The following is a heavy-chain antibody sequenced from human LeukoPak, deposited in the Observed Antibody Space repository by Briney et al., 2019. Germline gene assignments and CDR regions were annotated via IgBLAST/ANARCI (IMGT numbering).Heavy chain of an antibody. D-gene: IGHD3-10*01. CDR1: GFTFSAYT. J-gene: IGHJ4*02. CDR2: VSPSGGST. V-gene: IGHV3-21*01. CDR3: VRDALGQSGAGGY. Sequence: GGSLRLSCSASGFTFSAYTMNWVRQAPGKGLDRFSSVSPSGGSTFYGDSVKGRATISRDNAKNSLYLEMSSVRAEDTAVYFCVRDALGQSGAGGYWGQGTLVTVSS.